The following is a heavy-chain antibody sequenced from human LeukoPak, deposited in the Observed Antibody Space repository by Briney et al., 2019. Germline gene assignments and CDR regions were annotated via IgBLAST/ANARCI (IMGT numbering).Heavy chain of an antibody. CDR1: GYSFTSYW. CDR2: IYPGDSDT. CDR3: ARRDYGSGSYYNVPRFDP. V-gene: IGHV5-51*01. D-gene: IGHD3-10*01. J-gene: IGHJ5*02. Sequence: GESLKISCKGSGYSFTSYWIGWVRRMPGKGLEWMGIIYPGDSDTRYSPSFQGQVTISADKSISTAYLQWSSLKASDTAMYYCARRDYGSGSYYNVPRFDPWGQGTLVTVSS.